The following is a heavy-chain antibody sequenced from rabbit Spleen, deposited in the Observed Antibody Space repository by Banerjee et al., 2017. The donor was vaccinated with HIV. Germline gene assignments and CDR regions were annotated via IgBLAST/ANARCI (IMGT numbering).Heavy chain of an antibody. D-gene: IGHD1-1*01. J-gene: IGHJ4*01. V-gene: IGHV1S40*01. Sequence: QSLEESGGDLVKPEGSLKLSCTASGFSFSNKAVMCWVRQAPGKGLEWIACINAVTGKAVYASWAKGRFTFSKTSSTTVTLRMTSLTAADRATYFCARDLVGVIGWNFYLWGQGTLVTVS. CDR3: ARDLVGVIGWNFYL. CDR2: INAVTGKA. CDR1: GFSFSNKAV.